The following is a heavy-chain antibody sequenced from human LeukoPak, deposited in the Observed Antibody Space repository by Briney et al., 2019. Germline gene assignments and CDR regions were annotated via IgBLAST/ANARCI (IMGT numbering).Heavy chain of an antibody. CDR2: ISYDGSNK. D-gene: IGHD6-19*01. CDR1: GFTFSSYA. V-gene: IGHV3-30*04. Sequence: GGSLRLSCAASGFTFSSYAMHWVRQAPGKGLEWVAVISYDGSNKYYADSVKGRFTISRDNSKNTLYLQMNNLRPEDTAVYYCARDGSVGYSSGRWGIDYWGQGTLVTVSS. CDR3: ARDGSVGYSSGRWGIDY. J-gene: IGHJ4*02.